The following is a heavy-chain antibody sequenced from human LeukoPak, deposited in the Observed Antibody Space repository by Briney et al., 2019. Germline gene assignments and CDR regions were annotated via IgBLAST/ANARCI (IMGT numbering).Heavy chain of an antibody. CDR2: ISWNSGNI. V-gene: IGHV3-9*01. J-gene: IGHJ4*02. CDR1: GFTFDDYA. Sequence: GGSLRLSCAASGFTFDDYAMHWVRQAPGKGLEWVSGISWNSGNIGYADSVKGRFTISRDNAKSSLYLQMNSLRAEDTAFYYCAKDGRSYSSGWFHYWGQGTLVTVSS. CDR3: AKDGRSYSSGWFHY. D-gene: IGHD6-19*01.